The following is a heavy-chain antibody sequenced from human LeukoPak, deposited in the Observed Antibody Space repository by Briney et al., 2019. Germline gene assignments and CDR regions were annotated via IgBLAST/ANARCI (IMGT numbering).Heavy chain of an antibody. Sequence: GGSLRLSCAASGFTFSSYAMHWVRQAPGKGLEWVAVISYDGSNKYYADSVKGRFTISRDNSKNTLYLQMNSLRAEDTAVYYCARRPLRFGAYNDAFDIWGQGTMVTVSS. CDR1: GFTFSSYA. CDR2: ISYDGSNK. J-gene: IGHJ3*02. V-gene: IGHV3-30-3*01. D-gene: IGHD3-3*01. CDR3: ARRPLRFGAYNDAFDI.